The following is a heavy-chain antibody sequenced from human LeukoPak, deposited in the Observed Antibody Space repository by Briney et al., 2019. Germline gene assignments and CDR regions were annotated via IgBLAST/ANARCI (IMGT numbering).Heavy chain of an antibody. V-gene: IGHV3-20*04. Sequence: GGSLRLSCAASALTFDDYGMSWVRQAPGKGLEWVSGINWNGGSTGYADSVKGRFTVSRDNAKNSLYLQMNSLRAEDTALYYCARAGGGYQLLLNAFDIWGQGTMVAVSS. CDR1: ALTFDDYG. J-gene: IGHJ3*02. D-gene: IGHD2-2*01. CDR2: INWNGGST. CDR3: ARAGGGYQLLLNAFDI.